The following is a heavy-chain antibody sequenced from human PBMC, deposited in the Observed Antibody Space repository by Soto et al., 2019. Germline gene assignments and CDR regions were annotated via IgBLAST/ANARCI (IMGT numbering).Heavy chain of an antibody. CDR2: INPKSGDT. D-gene: IGHD2-21*02. J-gene: IGHJ4*02. V-gene: IGHV1-2*02. CDR1: GYSFTGYY. Sequence: ASVKVSCKASGYSFTGYYIHWVRQAPGQGLEWMGWINPKSGDTKYAQTFQGRVTMTRDTSITTAYMELTKLTSDDTALYYCARQLAYCGGDCYTEPVAYWGQGTLVTVSS. CDR3: ARQLAYCGGDCYTEPVAY.